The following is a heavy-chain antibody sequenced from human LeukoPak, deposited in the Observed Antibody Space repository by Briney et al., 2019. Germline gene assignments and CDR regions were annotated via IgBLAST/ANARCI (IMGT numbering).Heavy chain of an antibody. Sequence: ASVKVSCKASGYTFTSYSISWVRQATGQGLEWMGWMNPNSGNTVYAQKFQGRVTMTRNTAISTAYMELSSLRSEDTAIYYCARECSAGYSSSWYSEPPDYWGQGTLVTVSS. V-gene: IGHV1-8*02. CDR2: MNPNSGNT. J-gene: IGHJ4*02. D-gene: IGHD6-13*01. CDR3: ARECSAGYSSSWYSEPPDY. CDR1: GYTFTSYS.